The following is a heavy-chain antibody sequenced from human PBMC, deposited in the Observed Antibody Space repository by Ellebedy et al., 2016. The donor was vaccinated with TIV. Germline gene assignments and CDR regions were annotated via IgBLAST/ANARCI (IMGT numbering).Heavy chain of an antibody. Sequence: ASVKVSXKASGYSFNYYAIHWIRQAPGQRLEWMGRINSVNGDTSYSEKFQGRVTITWDTSATTAYMEVSTLRTEDTAVYYCARTLAHYFDYWGQGTLLTVSS. CDR1: GYSFNYYA. D-gene: IGHD3-16*01. CDR3: ARTLAHYFDY. J-gene: IGHJ4*02. V-gene: IGHV1-3*01. CDR2: INSVNGDT.